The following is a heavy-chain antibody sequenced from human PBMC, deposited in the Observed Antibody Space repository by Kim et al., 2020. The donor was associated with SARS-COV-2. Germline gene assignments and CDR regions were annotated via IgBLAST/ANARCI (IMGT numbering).Heavy chain of an antibody. Sequence: GGSLRLSCAASGFTFNSYSMNWVRQAPGKGLEWVSYISTSSNTIYYADSVRGRFTISRDNAKNSMYLQMNSLRDEDTAVYYCARDAPWSSSWYLEYWGQGTLVTVSS. J-gene: IGHJ4*02. CDR1: GFTFNSYS. CDR3: ARDAPWSSSWYLEY. CDR2: ISTSSNTI. V-gene: IGHV3-48*02. D-gene: IGHD6-13*01.